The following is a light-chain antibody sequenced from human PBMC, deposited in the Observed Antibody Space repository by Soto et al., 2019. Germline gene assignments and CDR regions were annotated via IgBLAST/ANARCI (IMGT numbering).Light chain of an antibody. J-gene: IGLJ2*01. CDR2: DVT. Sequence: QAVVTQPASVSGSPGQSITISCTGTSSDVGGYNFVSWYQQHPRKAPKLMIYDVTNRPSGVSNRFSGSKSGNTASLTISGLQAEDEADYYCSSCTSSSTLVFGGGTQLTVL. V-gene: IGLV2-14*01. CDR3: SSCTSSSTLV. CDR1: SSDVGGYNF.